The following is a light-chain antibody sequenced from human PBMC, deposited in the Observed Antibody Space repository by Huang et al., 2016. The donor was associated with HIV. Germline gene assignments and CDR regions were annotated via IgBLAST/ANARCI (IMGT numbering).Light chain of an antibody. CDR3: HQRSNWHYT. J-gene: IGKJ2*01. CDR1: QGVSGF. V-gene: IGKV3D-11*01. Sequence: EIVLTQSPATLSLSPGERATLSCRASQGVSGFLGWYQQRPGQAPRLLIYDTSNRATGVPARFSGSGSGTEFTLTISSLEPEDFAVYYCHQRSNWHYTFGQGTKLEIK. CDR2: DTS.